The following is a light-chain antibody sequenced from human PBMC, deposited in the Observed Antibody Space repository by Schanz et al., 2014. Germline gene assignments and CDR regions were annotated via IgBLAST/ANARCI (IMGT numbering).Light chain of an antibody. CDR3: QQSGT. Sequence: IQMTQSPSSLSASEGDRVTITCRASQTITRSLNWYQQKPGKAPKLLIYAASTLQSGVPSRFSGSGSGTDFTLTISSLQPEDFVTYYCQQSGTFGQGTRLDIK. CDR2: AAS. J-gene: IGKJ5*01. CDR1: QTITRS. V-gene: IGKV1-39*01.